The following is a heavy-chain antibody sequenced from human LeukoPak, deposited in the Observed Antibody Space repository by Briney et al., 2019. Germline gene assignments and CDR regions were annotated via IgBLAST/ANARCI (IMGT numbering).Heavy chain of an antibody. CDR3: ARSTEILDDMVRGDSFDY. V-gene: IGHV4-34*01. D-gene: IGHD3-10*01. J-gene: IGHJ4*02. CDR2: INHSGST. Sequence: SETLSLTCAVYGGSFSGYFWSWIRQPPGKGLEWIGEINHSGSTNYNPSLKSRVTISVDTSKNQFSLKLSSVTAADTAVYYCARSTEILDDMVRGDSFDYWGQGTLVTVSA. CDR1: GGSFSGYF.